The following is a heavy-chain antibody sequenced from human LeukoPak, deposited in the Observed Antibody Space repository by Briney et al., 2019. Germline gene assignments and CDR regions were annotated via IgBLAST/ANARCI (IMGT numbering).Heavy chain of an antibody. V-gene: IGHV3-23*01. CDR2: ISNNGGST. Sequence: LAGGSLRLSCAASGFTFSSYAMSWVRQAPGKGLEWVSGISNNGGSTYYADSVKGRFTISRDNAKNTLYLQMNSLRAEDTAVYYCARDVGRSSGGSSIFDYWGQGTLVTVSS. J-gene: IGHJ4*02. D-gene: IGHD2-15*01. CDR1: GFTFSSYA. CDR3: ARDVGRSSGGSSIFDY.